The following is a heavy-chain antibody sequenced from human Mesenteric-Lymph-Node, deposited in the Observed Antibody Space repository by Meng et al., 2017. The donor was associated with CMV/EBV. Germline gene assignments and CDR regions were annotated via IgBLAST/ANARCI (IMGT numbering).Heavy chain of an antibody. V-gene: IGHV4-59*01. Sequence: PETLSLTCTVSGGSISSYYWSWIRQPPGKGLEWIGYIYYSGSTDYNPSLKSRVTMSVDTSKNQFSLNLTSVTAADTAVYYCTRDIDSSGYGYYGMDVWGQGTTVTVSS. J-gene: IGHJ6*02. CDR1: GGSISSYY. D-gene: IGHD3-22*01. CDR2: IYYSGST. CDR3: TRDIDSSGYGYYGMDV.